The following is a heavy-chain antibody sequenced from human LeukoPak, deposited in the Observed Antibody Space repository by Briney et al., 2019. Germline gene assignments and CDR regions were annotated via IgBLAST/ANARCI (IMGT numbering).Heavy chain of an antibody. V-gene: IGHV3-48*03. CDR2: ISSSGSTI. J-gene: IGHJ4*02. D-gene: IGHD5-12*01. CDR1: GFTFSGYE. CDR3: ARGPSGYHNT. Sequence: GGSLRLSCAASGFTFSGYEMNWVRQAPGKGLEWDSYISSSGSTIYYADSEKGRFTISRDNAKNSLYLQMNSLRAEDTAVYYCARGPSGYHNTGGQGTLVTVSS.